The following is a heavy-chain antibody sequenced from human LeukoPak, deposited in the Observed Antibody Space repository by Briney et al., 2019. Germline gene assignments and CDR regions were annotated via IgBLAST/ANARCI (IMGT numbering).Heavy chain of an antibody. D-gene: IGHD5-18*01. CDR3: ARQQRGYSYGSGIDY. V-gene: IGHV5-51*01. Sequence: GESLKISCKGSGYSFTSYWIGWVRQMPGKGLEWMGIIYPGDSDTRYSPSFQGQVTISAGKSISTAYLQWSSLKASDTAMYYCARQQRGYSYGSGIDYWGQGTLVTVSS. CDR1: GYSFTSYW. J-gene: IGHJ4*02. CDR2: IYPGDSDT.